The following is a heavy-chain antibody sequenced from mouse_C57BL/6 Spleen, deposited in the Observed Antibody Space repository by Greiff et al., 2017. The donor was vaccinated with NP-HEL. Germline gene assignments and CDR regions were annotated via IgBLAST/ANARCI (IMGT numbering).Heavy chain of an antibody. CDR1: GFTFSDYY. CDR2: INYDGSST. J-gene: IGHJ1*03. D-gene: IGHD2-2*01. Sequence: EVQRVESEGGLVQPGSSMKLSCTASGFTFSDYYMAWVRQVPEKGLEWVANINYDGSSTYYVEYLKSRFIISRDNAKNILYLQMSSLKSEDTATYYCARDGYAWYFDDWGTGTTVTVSS. V-gene: IGHV5-16*01. CDR3: ARDGYAWYFDD.